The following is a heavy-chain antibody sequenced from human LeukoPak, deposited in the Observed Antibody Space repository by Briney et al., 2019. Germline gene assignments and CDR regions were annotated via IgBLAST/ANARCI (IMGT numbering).Heavy chain of an antibody. CDR2: ISAYNGNT. D-gene: IGHD3-22*01. Sequence: EASVKVSCKASGYTFTSYGISWVRQSPGQGLEWMGWISAYNGNTNYAQKLQGRVTMTTDTSTSTAYMELRSLRSDDTAVYYCARNIVKSRGGDSSGYYSLDDYWGQGTLVTVSS. CDR3: ARNIVKSRGGDSSGYYSLDDY. J-gene: IGHJ4*02. V-gene: IGHV1-18*01. CDR1: GYTFTSYG.